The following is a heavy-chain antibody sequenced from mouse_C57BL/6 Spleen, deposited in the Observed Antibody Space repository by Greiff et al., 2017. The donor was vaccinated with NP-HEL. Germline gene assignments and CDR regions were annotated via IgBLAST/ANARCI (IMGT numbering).Heavy chain of an antibody. CDR1: GYAFSSSW. CDR3: AREVDSSGYVGYYAMDY. J-gene: IGHJ4*01. V-gene: IGHV1-82*01. D-gene: IGHD3-2*02. CDR2: IYPGDGDT. Sequence: VQLQQSGPELVKPGASVKISCKASGYAFSSSWMNWVKQRPGKGLEWIGRIYPGDGDTNYNGKFKGKATLTADKSSSTAYMQLSSLTSEDSAVYFCAREVDSSGYVGYYAMDYWGQGTSVTVSS.